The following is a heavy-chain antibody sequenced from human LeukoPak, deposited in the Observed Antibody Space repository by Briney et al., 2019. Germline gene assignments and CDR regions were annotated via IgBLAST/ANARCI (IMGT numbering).Heavy chain of an antibody. CDR1: GGFISGYY. CDR3: ARDGSGFDV. J-gene: IGHJ3*01. CDR2: IYDSGST. D-gene: IGHD2-2*03. V-gene: IGHV4-59*01. Sequence: PSETLSLTCTVSGGFISGYYWSWIRQSPGRGLEWLGYIYDSGSTKYNPSLKSRVTTSVDASKNQISLKLTSMTAADTAVYYCARDGSGFDVWGQGTKVTVSS.